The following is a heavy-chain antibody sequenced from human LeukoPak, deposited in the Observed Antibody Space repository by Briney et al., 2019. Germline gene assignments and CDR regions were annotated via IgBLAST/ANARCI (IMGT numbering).Heavy chain of an antibody. CDR2: INPNSGGT. J-gene: IGHJ4*02. CDR1: GYTFTGYY. D-gene: IGHD3-9*01. V-gene: IGHV1-2*06. CDR3: VSGDILTGYYSGYYFDY. Sequence: ASVKVSCKASGYTFTGYYMHWVRQAPGQGLEWMGRINPNSGGTNYAQKFQGRVTMTRDTSISTAYMELSRLRSDDTAVYYCVSGDILTGYYSGYYFDYWGQGTLVTVSS.